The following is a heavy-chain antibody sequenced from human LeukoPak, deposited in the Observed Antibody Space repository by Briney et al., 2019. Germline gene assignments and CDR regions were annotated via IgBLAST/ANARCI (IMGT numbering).Heavy chain of an antibody. D-gene: IGHD4-17*01. V-gene: IGHV4-34*01. CDR3: ARPTTVTTFRRAFDI. CDR2: INHSGST. J-gene: IGHJ3*02. CDR1: GGSFSGYY. Sequence: PSETLSLTCAAYGGSFSGYYWSWIRQPPGKGLEWIGEINHSGSTNYNPSLKSRVTISVDTSKNQFSLKLSSVTAADTAVYYCARPTTVTTFRRAFDIWGQGTMVTVSS.